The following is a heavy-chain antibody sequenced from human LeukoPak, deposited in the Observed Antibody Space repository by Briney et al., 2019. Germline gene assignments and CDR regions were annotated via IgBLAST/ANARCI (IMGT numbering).Heavy chain of an antibody. J-gene: IGHJ5*02. D-gene: IGHD6-13*01. V-gene: IGHV1-46*03. CDR1: GYTFTSYY. Sequence: ASVKVSCKASGYTFTSYYMHWVRQAPGQGLEWMGIINPSGGSTSYAQKFQGRVTMTRDTSTSTVYMELSGLRSEDTAVYYCARVKESAAVLDNWFDPWGQGTLVTVSS. CDR3: ARVKESAAVLDNWFDP. CDR2: INPSGGST.